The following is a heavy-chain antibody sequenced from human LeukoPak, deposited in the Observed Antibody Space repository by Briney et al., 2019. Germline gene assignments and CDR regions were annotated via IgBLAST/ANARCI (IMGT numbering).Heavy chain of an antibody. J-gene: IGHJ4*02. CDR1: GGTFSSYA. D-gene: IGHD2-15*01. V-gene: IGHV1-69*13. Sequence: SVKVSCKASGGTFSSYAISWVRQAPGQGLEWMGGIIPIFGTANYAQKFQGRVTITADESTSTAYMELSSLRSEDTAVYYCARVGCSGGGCWYYFDYWGQGTLVTVSS. CDR3: ARVGCSGGGCWYYFDY. CDR2: IIPIFGTA.